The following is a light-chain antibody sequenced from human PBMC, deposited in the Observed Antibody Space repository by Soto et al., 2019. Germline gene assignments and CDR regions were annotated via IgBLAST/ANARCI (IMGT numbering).Light chain of an antibody. Sequence: DIVMTQSHLSRHVTLGEPASISCRSSQSLLHSNGYNYLDWYLQKPGQSPQLLIFLGSNRASGVPDRFSGSGSGTDFTLKITRVEAGDVGVYYRMQGLQTRPTFGQGTKVDIK. CDR2: LGS. J-gene: IGKJ1*01. CDR3: MQGLQTRPT. V-gene: IGKV2-28*01. CDR1: QSLLHSNGYNY.